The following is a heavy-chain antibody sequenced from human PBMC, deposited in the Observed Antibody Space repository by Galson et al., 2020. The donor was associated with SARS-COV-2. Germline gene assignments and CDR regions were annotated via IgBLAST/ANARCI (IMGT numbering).Heavy chain of an antibody. Sequence: SETLSLTCAVYGGSFSGYYWSWIRQPPGKGLEWIGEINHSGSTNYNPSLKSRVTISVDTSKNQFSLKLSSVTAADTAVYYCARGRIFASLYCTNGVCVRGWFDPWGQGTLVTVSS. CDR1: GGSFSGYY. V-gene: IGHV4-34*01. D-gene: IGHD2-8*01. CDR3: ARGRIFASLYCTNGVCVRGWFDP. CDR2: INHSGST. J-gene: IGHJ5*02.